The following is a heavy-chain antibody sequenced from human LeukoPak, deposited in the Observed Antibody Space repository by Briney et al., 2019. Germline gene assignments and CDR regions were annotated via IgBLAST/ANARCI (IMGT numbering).Heavy chain of an antibody. J-gene: IGHJ5*02. CDR2: IYHSGST. CDR1: GGSISIGGYY. D-gene: IGHD2-2*01. CDR3: ARDRDSTSLNWFDP. Sequence: SETLSLTCTVSGGSISIGGYYWSWIRQPPGKGLEWIGYIYHSGSTYYNPSLKSRVTISVDRSKNQFSLKLSSVTAADTAVYYCARDRDSTSLNWFDPWGQGTLVTVSS. V-gene: IGHV4-30-2*01.